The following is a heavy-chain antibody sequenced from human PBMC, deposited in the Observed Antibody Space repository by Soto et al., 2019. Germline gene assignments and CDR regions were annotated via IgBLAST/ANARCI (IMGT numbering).Heavy chain of an antibody. CDR1: GGSISSGGYY. CDR3: AAHNPATYNWFDP. V-gene: IGHV4-31*03. J-gene: IGHJ5*02. CDR2: IYYSGST. Sequence: QVQLQESGPGLVKPSQTLSLTCTVSGGSISSGGYYWSWIRQHPGKGLEWIGYIYYSGSTYYNPSLKSRVTISVDTSKNQFSLKLSSVTASDTAVYYCAAHNPATYNWFDPWGQGTLVTVSS. D-gene: IGHD2-2*01.